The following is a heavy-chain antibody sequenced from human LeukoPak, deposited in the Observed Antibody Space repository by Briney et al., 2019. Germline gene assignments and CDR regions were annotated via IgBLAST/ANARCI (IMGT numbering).Heavy chain of an antibody. V-gene: IGHV3-7*01. CDR2: IKQDGSEK. CDR1: GFTFSSYW. D-gene: IGHD3-9*01. Sequence: GGSLRLSCAASGFTFSSYWMSWVRQAPGQGLEWMANIKQDGSEKYYVDSVKGRFTISRDNAKNSLYLQMNSLRAEDTAVYYCARTRLRYFDWLLYDAFDIWGQGTMVTVSS. CDR3: ARTRLRYFDWLLYDAFDI. J-gene: IGHJ3*02.